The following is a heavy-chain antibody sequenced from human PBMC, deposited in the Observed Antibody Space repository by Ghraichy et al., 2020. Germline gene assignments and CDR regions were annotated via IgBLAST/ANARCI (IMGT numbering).Heavy chain of an antibody. D-gene: IGHD1-26*01. CDR1: GFTFSSYD. CDR3: ARGDYSGSYRPTYGMDV. J-gene: IGHJ6*02. V-gene: IGHV3-13*01. CDR2: IGTAGDT. Sequence: GGYLRLSCAASGFTFSSYDMHWVRQATGKGLEWVSAIGTAGDTYYPGSVKGRFTISRENAKNSLYLQMNSLRAGDTAVYYCARGDYSGSYRPTYGMDVWGQGTTVTVSS.